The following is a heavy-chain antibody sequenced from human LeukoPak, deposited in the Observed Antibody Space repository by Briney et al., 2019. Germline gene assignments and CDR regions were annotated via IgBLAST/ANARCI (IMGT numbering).Heavy chain of an antibody. CDR1: GYTFTINH. Sequence: ASAKISCKASGYTFTINHIHWVRQAPGQGLEWMGVINPSGDSTTYAQNFQGGVTMTRDTSTSTVYMELRSLRSEDTAIYYCAKLATSDTGETYWGQGTLVTVSS. CDR3: AKLATSDTGETY. CDR2: INPSGDST. V-gene: IGHV1-46*01. J-gene: IGHJ4*02. D-gene: IGHD3-16*01.